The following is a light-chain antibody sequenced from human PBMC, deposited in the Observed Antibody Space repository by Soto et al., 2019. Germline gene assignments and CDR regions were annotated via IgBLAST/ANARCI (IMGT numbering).Light chain of an antibody. CDR1: QSVSSSY. Sequence: ERVLTQSPATLSSSKRERETNSCRASQSVSSSYLAWYQQKPGQAPRPLIYGASSRAIGIPDRFSGSGSGTDFTLTIIRLEHEDFAVYDCQQYGSSPLTFGQGPKVDIK. J-gene: IGKJ1*01. CDR3: QQYGSSPLT. V-gene: IGKV3-20*01. CDR2: GAS.